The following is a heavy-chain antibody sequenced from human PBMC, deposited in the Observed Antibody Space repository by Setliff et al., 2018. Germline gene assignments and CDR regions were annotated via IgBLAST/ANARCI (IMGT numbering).Heavy chain of an antibody. CDR2: IYTSGST. V-gene: IGHV4-4*07. Sequence: PSETLSLTCTVSGDSISNYYWSWIRQPAGKGLEWIGRIYTSGSTNYKPSLKSRVTISLDTSKNQFSLNLTSVTAADTAVYYCARGSGSFLYFQHWGQGTLVTVPS. D-gene: IGHD6-13*01. J-gene: IGHJ1*01. CDR1: GDSISNYY. CDR3: ARGSGSFLYFQH.